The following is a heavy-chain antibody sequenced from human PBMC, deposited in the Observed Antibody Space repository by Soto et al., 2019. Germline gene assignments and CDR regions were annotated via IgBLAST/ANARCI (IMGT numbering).Heavy chain of an antibody. D-gene: IGHD1-26*01. V-gene: IGHV3-11*06. CDR3: ARVVGATTLFFDY. CDR2: ISSSSSYT. J-gene: IGHJ4*02. Sequence: PGGSLRLSCAASGFTFSDYYMSWIRQAPGKGLEWVSYISSSSSYTNYADSVKGRFTISRDNAKNSLYLQMNSLRAEDTAVYYCARVVGATTLFFDYWGQGTLVTVSS. CDR1: GFTFSDYY.